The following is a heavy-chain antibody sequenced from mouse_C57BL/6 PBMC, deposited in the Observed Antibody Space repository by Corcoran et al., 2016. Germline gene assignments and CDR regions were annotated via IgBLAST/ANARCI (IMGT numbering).Heavy chain of an antibody. CDR3: AILYYYGSSYGAY. CDR2: INPNNGGT. CDR1: GYTFTDYY. D-gene: IGHD1-1*01. J-gene: IGHJ3*01. Sequence: EVQLQQSGPELVKPGASVKISCKASGYTFTDYYMNWVKQSHGKSLEWIGDINPNNGGTSYNQKFKGKATLTVDKSSSTAYMELRSLTSEDSAVYYCAILYYYGSSYGAYWGQGTLVTVSA. V-gene: IGHV1-26*01.